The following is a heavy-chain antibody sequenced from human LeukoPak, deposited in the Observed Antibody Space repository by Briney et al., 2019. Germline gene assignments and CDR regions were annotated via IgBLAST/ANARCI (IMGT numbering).Heavy chain of an antibody. J-gene: IGHJ4*02. CDR2: IYHSGST. CDR3: ARMGTVTTFDY. Sequence: SETLSLTCTVSGGSISSGGYYWSWIRQPPGKGLEWIGYIYHSGSTYYNPSLKSRVTISVDRSKNQFSLKLSSVTAADTAVYYCARMGTVTTFDYWGQGTLVPSPQ. V-gene: IGHV4-30-2*01. CDR1: GGSISSGGYY. D-gene: IGHD4-11*01.